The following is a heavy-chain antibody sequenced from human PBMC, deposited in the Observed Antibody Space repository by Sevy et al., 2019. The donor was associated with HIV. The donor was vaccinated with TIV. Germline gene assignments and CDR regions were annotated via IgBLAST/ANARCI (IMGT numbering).Heavy chain of an antibody. CDR2: IWYDGSKK. V-gene: IGHV3-33*01. J-gene: IGHJ4*02. CDR1: GFTFNYHG. CDR3: ARGGYYYDNAAYYALDS. D-gene: IGHD3-22*01. Sequence: GGSLRLSCVASGFTFNYHGMHWVRQAPGKGLEWVAVIWYDGSKKYYGDSVRGRFTISRDNSKNTLYLQMNNVRVEDTAVYYCARGGYYYDNAAYYALDSWGQGTLVTVSS.